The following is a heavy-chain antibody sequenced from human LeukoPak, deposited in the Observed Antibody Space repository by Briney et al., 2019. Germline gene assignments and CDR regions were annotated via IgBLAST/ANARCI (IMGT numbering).Heavy chain of an antibody. Sequence: GASVKVSCKASGYTFTSNGISWVRQAPGQGLEWMGWISAYNGNTNYAQKLQGRVTMTTDTSTSTAYMELRSLRSDDTAVYYCARSRYSSSWPIQFDYWGQGTLVTVSS. CDR2: ISAYNGNT. V-gene: IGHV1-18*01. CDR3: ARSRYSSSWPIQFDY. CDR1: GYTFTSNG. D-gene: IGHD6-13*01. J-gene: IGHJ4*02.